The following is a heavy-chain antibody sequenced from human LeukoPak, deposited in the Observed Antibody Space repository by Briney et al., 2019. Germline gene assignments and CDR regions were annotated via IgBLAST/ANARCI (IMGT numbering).Heavy chain of an antibody. Sequence: PGGSLRLSCAASGLTFSSYGMHWVRQAPGKGLEWVAFIRYDGSNKYYADSVKGRITISRDNSKNTLYLQMNSLRAEDTAVYYCAKEDRSRFEPFFSSWYGYYFDYWGQGTLVTVSS. CDR3: AKEDRSRFEPFFSSWYGYYFDY. V-gene: IGHV3-30*02. CDR1: GLTFSSYG. D-gene: IGHD6-13*01. CDR2: IRYDGSNK. J-gene: IGHJ4*02.